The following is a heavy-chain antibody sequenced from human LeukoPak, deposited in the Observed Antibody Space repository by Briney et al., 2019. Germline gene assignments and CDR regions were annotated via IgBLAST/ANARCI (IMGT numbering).Heavy chain of an antibody. CDR1: GFTFSSYW. V-gene: IGHV3-66*02. D-gene: IGHD3-16*01. CDR2: IYSGGST. J-gene: IGHJ4*02. CDR3: ARGEDNADEYLREDY. Sequence: GGALRLSCAASGFTFSSYWMNWVRQAPGKGLEWVSVIYSGGSTYYADSVKGRFTISRDNSKNTLYLQMNSLRAEDTAVYYCARGEDNADEYLREDYWGQGILVTVSS.